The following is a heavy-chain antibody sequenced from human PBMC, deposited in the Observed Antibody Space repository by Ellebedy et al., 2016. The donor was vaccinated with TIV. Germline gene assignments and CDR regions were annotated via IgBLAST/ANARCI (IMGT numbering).Heavy chain of an antibody. J-gene: IGHJ4*02. V-gene: IGHV3-23*01. CDR3: AKGRGGGSDSPTPRYYFDY. CDR1: GFSFNSYA. Sequence: GESLKISCAASGFSFNSYAMSWVRQAPGQGLEWVSTISNTGGRTYYADSVEGRFIITRDNSKKTLYLQMNSLRGEDTAVYYCAKGRGGGSDSPTPRYYFDYWGLGTLVTVSS. CDR2: ISNTGGRT. D-gene: IGHD2/OR15-2a*01.